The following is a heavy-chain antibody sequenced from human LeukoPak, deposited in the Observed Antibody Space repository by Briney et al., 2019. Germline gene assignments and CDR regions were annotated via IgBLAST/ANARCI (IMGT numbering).Heavy chain of an antibody. J-gene: IGHJ4*02. CDR3: ASVRRYSSSWSNFDY. V-gene: IGHV4-30-4*01. CDR1: GGSISSGDCY. Sequence: SETLSLTCTVSGGSISSGDCYWSWIRQPPGKGLEWIGYIYYSGSTYYNPSLKSRVTISVDTSKNQFSLKLSSVTAADTAVYYCASVRRYSSSWSNFDYWGQGTLVTVSS. D-gene: IGHD6-13*01. CDR2: IYYSGST.